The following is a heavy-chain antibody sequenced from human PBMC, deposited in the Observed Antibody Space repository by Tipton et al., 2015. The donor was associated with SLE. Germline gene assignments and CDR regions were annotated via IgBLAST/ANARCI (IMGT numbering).Heavy chain of an antibody. D-gene: IGHD2-21*01. Sequence: QLVQSGAEVKKSGESLRISCQGSGYDFFGYWIAWVRQMPGKGLEYMGIIFPGNSDTSYSPSFQGQVTISADKSINTAYLQWRSLNASDTAIYYCARHMGESLLKNWFDPWGQGTLVTVSS. CDR2: IFPGNSDT. J-gene: IGHJ5*02. V-gene: IGHV5-51*06. CDR1: GYDFFGYW. CDR3: ARHMGESLLKNWFDP.